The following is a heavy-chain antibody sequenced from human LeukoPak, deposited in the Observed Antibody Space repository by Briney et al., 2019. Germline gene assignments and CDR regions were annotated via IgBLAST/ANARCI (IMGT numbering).Heavy chain of an antibody. CDR2: ISSSSSYI. J-gene: IGHJ1*01. CDR3: ATHYGDHERH. Sequence: GGSLRLSCAASGFTFSSYSMNWVRQAPGKGLEWVSSISSSSSYIYYADSVKGRFTISRDNAKSSLYLQMNSLRAEDTAVYYCATHYGDHERHWGQGTLVTVSS. CDR1: GFTFSSYS. V-gene: IGHV3-21*01. D-gene: IGHD4-17*01.